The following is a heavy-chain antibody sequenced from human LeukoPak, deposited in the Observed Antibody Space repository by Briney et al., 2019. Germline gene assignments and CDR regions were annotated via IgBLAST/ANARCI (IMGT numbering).Heavy chain of an antibody. V-gene: IGHV4-59*01. J-gene: IGHJ3*02. Sequence: SETLSLTCTVSGGSISSYYWSWIRQPPGEGLEWIGHIYYSGSTNYTPSLKSRVTISVDTTKNQFSLKLSSVTAADTAVYYCARSNSYYYGSGSYYNAYAFDIWGQGTMVTVSS. CDR3: ARSNSYYYGSGSYYNAYAFDI. CDR2: IYYSGST. D-gene: IGHD3-10*01. CDR1: GGSISSYY.